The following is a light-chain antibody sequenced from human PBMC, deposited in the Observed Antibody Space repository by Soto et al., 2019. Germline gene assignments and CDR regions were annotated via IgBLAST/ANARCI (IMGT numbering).Light chain of an antibody. CDR3: TSYAVTNNFYVYV. CDR2: DVS. CDR1: RSDVGGYNY. V-gene: IGLV2-8*01. J-gene: IGLJ1*01. Sequence: QSALTQPPSASGSLGQSVTISCTGTRSDVGGYNYVSWYQQHPGKAPKLMIYDVSKRPSGVPDRFSGSKSGNTASLTVSGLQAEDEADYYCTSYAVTNNFYVYVFGTGTKLTVL.